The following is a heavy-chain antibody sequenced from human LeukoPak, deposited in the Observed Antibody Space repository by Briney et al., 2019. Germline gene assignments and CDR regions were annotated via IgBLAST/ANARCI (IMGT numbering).Heavy chain of an antibody. D-gene: IGHD3-22*01. Sequence: PSETLSLTCTVSGGSISSYYWSWIRQTPGKGLEWIGRVHMSGSTNYNPSLWSRAAISVDNSKNQFSLKVNSVTAADTGVYYCARDESSRDDSGGYHYWGQGTLVTASS. CDR1: GGSISSYY. CDR3: ARDESSRDDSGGYHY. J-gene: IGHJ4*02. CDR2: VHMSGST. V-gene: IGHV4-4*07.